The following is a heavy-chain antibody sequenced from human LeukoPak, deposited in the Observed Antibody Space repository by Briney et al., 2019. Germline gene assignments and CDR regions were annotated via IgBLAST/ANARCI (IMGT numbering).Heavy chain of an antibody. CDR1: GFAFSSYE. Sequence: QPGGSLRLSCAASGFAFSSYEMNWVRQAPGKGLEWVSYISSSGSTIYYADSVKGRFTISRDNAKNSLYLQMNSLRAEDTAVYYCAREAGYSYGCDDYWGQGTLVTVSS. CDR2: ISSSGSTI. J-gene: IGHJ4*02. CDR3: AREAGYSYGCDDY. D-gene: IGHD5-18*01. V-gene: IGHV3-48*03.